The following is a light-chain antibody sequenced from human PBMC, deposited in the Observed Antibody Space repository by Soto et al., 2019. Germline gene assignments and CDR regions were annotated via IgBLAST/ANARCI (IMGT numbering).Light chain of an antibody. CDR1: QGISSS. V-gene: IGKV1-9*01. CDR2: GAS. Sequence: DSQLTQTPSFLSASVGDRVTMTCRASQGISSSLAWYQQRPGKAPKLMIYGASTLQSGVPSRFSGSGSGTEFTLTISNLQPEDFATYYCLQLNTYPLTFGGGTEVEIK. J-gene: IGKJ4*01. CDR3: LQLNTYPLT.